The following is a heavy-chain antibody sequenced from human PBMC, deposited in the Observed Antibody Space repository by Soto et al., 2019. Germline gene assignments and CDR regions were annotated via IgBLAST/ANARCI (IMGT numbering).Heavy chain of an antibody. J-gene: IGHJ6*02. CDR1: GGTFDTYA. CDR2: IIPIFTKP. CDR3: ARTGDIVVVGDFYYGMDV. V-gene: IGHV1-69*01. D-gene: IGHD2-2*01. Sequence: QVQLVQSGAEVKMPGSSVKVSCTASGGTFDTYALSWVRQAPGQGLKWLGGIIPIFTKPTYARKFQGRITITADESTTTVYLDLSGLTSDDTAVYYCARTGDIVVVGDFYYGMDVWGQGTTVIVSS.